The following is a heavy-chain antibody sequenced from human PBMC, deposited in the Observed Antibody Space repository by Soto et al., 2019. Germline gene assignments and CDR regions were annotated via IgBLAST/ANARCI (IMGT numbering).Heavy chain of an antibody. Sequence: QVQLVESGGGVVQPGRSLRLSCAASGFTFSSYAMHWVRQAPGKGLEWVAVISYDGSNKYYADSVKGRFTISRDNSKNTLYLQMNSLSAEDTAVYYCARGGYRISTSCYEGYYYYGMDVWGQGTTVTVSS. D-gene: IGHD2-2*01. CDR2: ISYDGSNK. J-gene: IGHJ6*02. V-gene: IGHV3-30-3*01. CDR3: ARGGYRISTSCYEGYYYYGMDV. CDR1: GFTFSSYA.